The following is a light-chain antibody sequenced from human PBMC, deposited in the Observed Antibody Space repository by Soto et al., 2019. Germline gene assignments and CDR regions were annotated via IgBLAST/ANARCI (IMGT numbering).Light chain of an antibody. CDR1: RSNIGDNY. CDR2: SHN. Sequence: QSVLTQPPSVSAAPGQSVTISCSGSRSNIGDNYVYWYQHLPGTAPKLLIYSHNQRPSGVPDRFSGSNSGTSASLAISGLRSDDEADYYCAAWDDSLSAYVFGTGTKVTVL. J-gene: IGLJ1*01. V-gene: IGLV1-47*02. CDR3: AAWDDSLSAYV.